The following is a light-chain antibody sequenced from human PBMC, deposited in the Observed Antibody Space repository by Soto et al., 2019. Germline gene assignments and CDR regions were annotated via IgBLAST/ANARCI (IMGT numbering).Light chain of an antibody. CDR3: SSYTNNSTLV. Sequence: QSALTQPRSVSGSPGQSVTFSCIGTSSDIGTYNFVSWYQQYPGKAPKLMIYDVTKRPSGVPHRFSGSKSGNTASLTISGLQAEDEADYYCSSYTNNSTLVFGGGTKLTVL. CDR2: DVT. V-gene: IGLV2-11*01. CDR1: SSDIGTYNF. J-gene: IGLJ2*01.